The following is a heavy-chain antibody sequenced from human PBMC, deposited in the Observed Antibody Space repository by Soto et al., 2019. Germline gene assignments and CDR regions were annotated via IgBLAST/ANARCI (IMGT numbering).Heavy chain of an antibody. CDR3: VRDGLVSSARYYFDY. CDR2: INPKSGGT. D-gene: IGHD6-13*01. V-gene: IGHV1-2*02. J-gene: IGHJ4*02. CDR1: GYTFTDCY. Sequence: ASVKVSCKASGYTFTDCYIHWVRQAPGQGLEWMGWINPKSGGTNIAQRFKGRVNVTRDMSISTVYMEMNRLKSDDTAVYYCVRDGLVSSARYYFDYWGQGTLVTVSS.